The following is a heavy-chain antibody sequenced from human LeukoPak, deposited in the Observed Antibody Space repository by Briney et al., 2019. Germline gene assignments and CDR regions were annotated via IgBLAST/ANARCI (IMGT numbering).Heavy chain of an antibody. J-gene: IGHJ4*02. CDR2: IYYSGST. D-gene: IGHD3-9*01. Sequence: SETLSLTCTVSGGSISSSSYYWGWIRQPPGKGLEWIGSIYYSGSTYYNPSLKSRVTISVDTSKNQFSLKLSSVTAADTAVYYCARAFYGRLGSNFDYWGQGTLVIVSS. V-gene: IGHV4-39*07. CDR1: GGSISSSSYY. CDR3: ARAFYGRLGSNFDY.